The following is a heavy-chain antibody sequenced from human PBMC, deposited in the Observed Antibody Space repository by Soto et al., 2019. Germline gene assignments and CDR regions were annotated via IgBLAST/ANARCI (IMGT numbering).Heavy chain of an antibody. V-gene: IGHV4-30-4*01. Sequence: SETLSLTCTVSGGSISSGGYYWSWIRQPPGKGLEWIGYIYYSGSTYYNPSLKSRVTISVDTSKNQFSLKLSSVTAADTAVYYCARDDSSGYYSLDYWGQGTLVTVSS. CDR3: ARDDSSGYYSLDY. CDR2: IYYSGST. J-gene: IGHJ4*02. CDR1: GGSISSGGYY. D-gene: IGHD3-22*01.